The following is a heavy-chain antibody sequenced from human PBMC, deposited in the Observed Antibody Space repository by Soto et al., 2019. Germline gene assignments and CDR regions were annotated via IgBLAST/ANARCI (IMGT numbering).Heavy chain of an antibody. CDR2: IRSKAYGGTT. CDR1: GFTFGDYA. CDR3: TRDHYSSSWYAGAFDY. D-gene: IGHD6-13*01. V-gene: IGHV3-49*03. Sequence: QPGGSLRLSCTASGFTFGDYAMSWFRQAPGKGLEWVGFIRSKAYGGTTEYAASVKGRFTISRDDSKSIAYLQMNSLKTEDTAVYYCTRDHYSSSWYAGAFDYWGQGTLVTVSS. J-gene: IGHJ4*02.